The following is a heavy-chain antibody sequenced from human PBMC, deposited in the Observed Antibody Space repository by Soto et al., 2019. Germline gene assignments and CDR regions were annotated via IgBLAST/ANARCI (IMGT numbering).Heavy chain of an antibody. CDR1: GGTFSSYA. V-gene: IGHV1-69*12. CDR3: ARRGGSIMITFEAFDI. J-gene: IGHJ3*02. Sequence: QVQLVQSGAEVKKPGSSVKVSCKASGGTFSSYAISWVRQAPRQGLEWMGGIIPIFGTANYAQKFQGRVTITADESTSTAYMELSSLRSEDTAVYYCARRGGSIMITFEAFDIWGQGTMVTVSS. D-gene: IGHD3-16*01. CDR2: IIPIFGTA.